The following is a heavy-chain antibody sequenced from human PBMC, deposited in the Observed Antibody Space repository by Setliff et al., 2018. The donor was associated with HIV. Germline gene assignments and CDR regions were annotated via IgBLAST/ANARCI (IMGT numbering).Heavy chain of an antibody. CDR3: ARGGVYNFGYDPFDY. Sequence: AASVKVSCKASGYTFTSYDINWVRQATGQGLEWLGWMNPNSGNTGYAQKFQGRVTVTRDTSISTAYMELSSLRSEDTAVYYCARGGVYNFGYDPFDYWGQGTLVTVSS. J-gene: IGHJ4*02. D-gene: IGHD5-18*01. V-gene: IGHV1-8*02. CDR2: MNPNSGNT. CDR1: GYTFTSYD.